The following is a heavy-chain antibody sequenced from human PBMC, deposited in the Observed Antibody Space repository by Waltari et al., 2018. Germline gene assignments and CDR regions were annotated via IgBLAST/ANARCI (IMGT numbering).Heavy chain of an antibody. D-gene: IGHD5-18*01. J-gene: IGHJ3*02. CDR3: AIRGYSYGSDAFDI. CDR1: GYSCTSYD. V-gene: IGHV1-8*01. Sequence: QVQRVQSGAEVKKPGASVKVSCKDSGYSCTSYDINGGRQATGQGLVWMAWMNPNSGKPRHATQCQGRVTMTRKTSISTAEMALSSLRSEDTAVYYCAIRGYSYGSDAFDIWGQGTMVTVSS. CDR2: MNPNSGKP.